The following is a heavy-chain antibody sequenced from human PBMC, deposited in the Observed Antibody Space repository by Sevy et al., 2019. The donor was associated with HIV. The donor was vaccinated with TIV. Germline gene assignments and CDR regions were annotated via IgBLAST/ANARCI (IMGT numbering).Heavy chain of an antibody. CDR1: GYTFTCYY. D-gene: IGHD2-15*01. J-gene: IGHJ5*02. CDR2: INPNSGGT. V-gene: IGHV1-2*02. CDR3: ARDRPYCSGGSCFPSFDP. Sequence: ASVKVSCKASGYTFTCYYMHWVRQAPGQGLEWMGWINPNSGGTNYAQKFQGRVTMTRDTSISTAYMELSRLRSDDTAVYYCARDRPYCSGGSCFPSFDPWGQGSLVTVSS.